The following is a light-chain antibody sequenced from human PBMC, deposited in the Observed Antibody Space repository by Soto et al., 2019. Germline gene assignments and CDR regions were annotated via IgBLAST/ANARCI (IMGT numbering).Light chain of an antibody. J-gene: IGLJ1*01. Sequence: QSALTQPASLSGSPGQSITISCTGTISDVGGYNYVSWFQHHPGKAPKLIIYEVSYRPSGVSNRFSGSKSGNTASLSISGLQAEDEADYYCTSYTSRSTLVFGTGTKVTVL. CDR1: ISDVGGYNY. CDR3: TSYTSRSTLV. V-gene: IGLV2-14*01. CDR2: EVS.